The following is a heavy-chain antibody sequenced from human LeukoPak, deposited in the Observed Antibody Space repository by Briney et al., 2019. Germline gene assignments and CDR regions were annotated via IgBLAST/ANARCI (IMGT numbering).Heavy chain of an antibody. CDR3: VRDHQLRDPGC. V-gene: IGHV3-21*01. J-gene: IGHJ4*02. Sequence: GGSLRLSCATSGFTFDKYFIHWVRQAPGKGLDWVSSISGTSTYIDYADSVKGRFTISRDNAKNSLYLQMNSLRVEDTAVYYCVRDHQLRDPGCWGQGTLVTVSS. D-gene: IGHD5-24*01. CDR1: GFTFDKYF. CDR2: ISGTSTYI.